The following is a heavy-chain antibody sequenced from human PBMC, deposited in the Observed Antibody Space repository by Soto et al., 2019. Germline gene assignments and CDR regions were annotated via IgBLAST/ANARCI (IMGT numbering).Heavy chain of an antibody. J-gene: IGHJ4*02. CDR3: AHFDWFIDY. V-gene: IGHV3-23*01. CDR2: ISGSGAST. D-gene: IGHD3-9*01. CDR1: GFTFSSYA. Sequence: EVQLLESGGGLVQPGGSLRLSCAASGFTFSSYAMSWVRQAPGKGLEWASAISGSGASTYYADSVKGRFTISRDNSKNPLYLQMNSLRAEDTAVYYCAHFDWFIDYWGQGTLVTVSS.